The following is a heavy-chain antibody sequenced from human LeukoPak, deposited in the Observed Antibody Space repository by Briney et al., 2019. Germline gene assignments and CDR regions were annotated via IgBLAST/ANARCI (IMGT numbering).Heavy chain of an antibody. J-gene: IGHJ3*02. D-gene: IGHD3-22*01. CDR2: ISGSGGST. Sequence: GSLRLSCAASGFTFSSYSMNWVRQAPGKGLEWVSAISGSGGSTYYADSVKGRFTISRDNSKNTLYLQMNSLRAEDTAVYYCAGADYYDSSGYYAAGDAFDIWGQGTMVTVSS. CDR3: AGADYYDSSGYYAAGDAFDI. CDR1: GFTFSSYS. V-gene: IGHV3-23*01.